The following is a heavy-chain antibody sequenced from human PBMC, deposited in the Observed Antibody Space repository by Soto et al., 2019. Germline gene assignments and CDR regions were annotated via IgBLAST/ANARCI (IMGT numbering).Heavy chain of an antibody. Sequence: QMQLVQSGPEVKKPGTSVKVSCKASGFTFTSSAVQWVRQARGQRLEWLGWIVVGSGNTNYAQKFQERVTITRDMSTSTAYMELSSLRSEDTAVYYCAAAKTAAGTWYYFDYWGQGTLVTVSS. D-gene: IGHD6-13*01. CDR2: IVVGSGNT. V-gene: IGHV1-58*01. CDR1: GFTFTSSA. J-gene: IGHJ4*02. CDR3: AAAKTAAGTWYYFDY.